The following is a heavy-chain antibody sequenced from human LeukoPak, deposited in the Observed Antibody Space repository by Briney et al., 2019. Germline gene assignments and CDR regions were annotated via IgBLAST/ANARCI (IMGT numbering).Heavy chain of an antibody. V-gene: IGHV3-30*18. D-gene: IGHD3-9*01. CDR1: GFTFSSYG. CDR3: AKAADILTGYRYYSDY. J-gene: IGHJ4*02. Sequence: GRSLRLSCAASGFTFSSYGMHWVRQAPGKGLEWVAVISYDGSNKYYADSVKGRFTISRDNSKNTLYLQMNSLRAEDTAVYYCAKAADILTGYRYYSDYWGQGTLVTVSS. CDR2: ISYDGSNK.